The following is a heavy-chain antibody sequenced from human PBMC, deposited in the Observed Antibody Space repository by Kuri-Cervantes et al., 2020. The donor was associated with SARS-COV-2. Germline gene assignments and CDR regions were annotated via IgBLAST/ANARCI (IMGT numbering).Heavy chain of an antibody. J-gene: IGHJ3*02. D-gene: IGHD7-27*01. CDR2: TYYSGST. Sequence: SETLSLTCTVSGGSISSSSYYWGWIRQPPGKGLEWIGSTYYSGSTYYNPSLKSRVTISVDTSKNQFSLKLSSVTAADTAVYYCARDGTPKSWGSAFDIWGQGTMVTVSS. CDR1: GGSISSSSYY. CDR3: ARDGTPKSWGSAFDI. V-gene: IGHV4-39*07.